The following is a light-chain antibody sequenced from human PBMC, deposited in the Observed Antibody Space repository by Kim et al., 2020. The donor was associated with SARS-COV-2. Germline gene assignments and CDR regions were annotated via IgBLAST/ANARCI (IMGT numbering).Light chain of an antibody. Sequence: ASVGDRVTITCRASQSISSYLNWYQQKPGKAPKLLIYAASSLQSGVPSRFSGSGSGTDFTLTIRSLQPEDFATYYCQQSYSTQFTFGPGTKVDIK. CDR3: QQSYSTQFT. V-gene: IGKV1-39*01. CDR1: QSISSY. J-gene: IGKJ3*01. CDR2: AAS.